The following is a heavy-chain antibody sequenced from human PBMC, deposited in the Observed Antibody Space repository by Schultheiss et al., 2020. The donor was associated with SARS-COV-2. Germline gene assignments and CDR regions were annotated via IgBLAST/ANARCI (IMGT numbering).Heavy chain of an antibody. CDR1: GFTFSSYA. CDR3: ARAAAGTPDAFDI. Sequence: LRLSCAASGFTFSSYAMSWVRQAPGKGLEWIGEINHSGSTNYNPSLKSRVTISVDTSKNQFSLKLSSVTAADTAVYYCARAAAGTPDAFDIWGQGTMVTVSS. V-gene: IGHV4-34*01. CDR2: INHSGST. D-gene: IGHD6-13*01. J-gene: IGHJ3*02.